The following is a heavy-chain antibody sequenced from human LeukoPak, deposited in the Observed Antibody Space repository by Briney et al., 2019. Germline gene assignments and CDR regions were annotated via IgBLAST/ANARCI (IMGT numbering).Heavy chain of an antibody. V-gene: IGHV3-74*01. J-gene: IGHJ3*02. Sequence: GGTLRLSCAASGFTFSSYGMSWVRQAPGKGLVWISRISGDGRTISYADSVKGRFTISRDNAKNTVSLQMNSLRGEDTAVYYCGREDRIVLGNDALDIWGQGTMATVSS. D-gene: IGHD2-8*01. CDR3: GREDRIVLGNDALDI. CDR1: GFTFSSYG. CDR2: ISGDGRTI.